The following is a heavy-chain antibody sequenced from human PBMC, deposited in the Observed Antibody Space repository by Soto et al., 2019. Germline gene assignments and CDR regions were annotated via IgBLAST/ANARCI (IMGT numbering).Heavy chain of an antibody. D-gene: IGHD5-18*01. J-gene: IGHJ4*02. CDR2: TTAILGTR. CDR1: GDTLSHYG. CDR3: AAGDSSDTGDH. Sequence: GASVKVSCKASGDTLSHYGVSWVRQVPGNGLEWMGGTTAILGTRDYAQKFQGRMTITSDESTTTSYMELNSLTSDDTAVYYCAAGDSSDTGDHWGQGTLVTVSS. V-gene: IGHV1-69*13.